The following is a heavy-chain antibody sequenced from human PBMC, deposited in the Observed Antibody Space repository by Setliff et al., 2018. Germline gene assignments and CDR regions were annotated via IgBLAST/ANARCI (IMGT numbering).Heavy chain of an antibody. Sequence: GGSLRLSCAASGFTFSTYRMHWVRQAPGKGLEWVAIIWDDGVKKYHADSVKGRFTISRDNSKNTLYLQMNSLRPEDTAVYYCARTCSGSGCYAGLESWGQGTPVTVSS. CDR1: GFTFSTYR. V-gene: IGHV3-33*08. J-gene: IGHJ4*02. CDR2: IWDDGVKK. D-gene: IGHD2-15*01. CDR3: ARTCSGSGCYAGLES.